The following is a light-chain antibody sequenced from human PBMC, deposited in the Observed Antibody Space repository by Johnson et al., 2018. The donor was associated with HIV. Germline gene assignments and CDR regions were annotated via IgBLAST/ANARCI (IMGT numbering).Light chain of an antibody. Sequence: QSVLTQPPSVSAAPGQKVTISCSGSSSNIGNNYVSWYQQLPGPAPKLLIYENNKRPSGIPDRFSGSQSGTSATLGITGLQTGDEADYYCGTWDSSLSAGRYVFGTGTKVTGL. CDR1: SSNIGNNY. V-gene: IGLV1-51*02. J-gene: IGLJ1*01. CDR2: ENN. CDR3: GTWDSSLSAGRYV.